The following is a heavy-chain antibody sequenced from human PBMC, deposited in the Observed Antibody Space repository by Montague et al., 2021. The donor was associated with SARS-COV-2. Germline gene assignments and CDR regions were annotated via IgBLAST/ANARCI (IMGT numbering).Heavy chain of an antibody. D-gene: IGHD4-11*01. CDR1: GDSISNYS. CDR3: ARHLSVTTVTSHMYHYAMDV. Sequence: SETLSLTCSVSGDSISNYSWSWIRQSPGKGLEWIGYIYYSGSTNYNPSLTSRVTISVDTSKNQVSLKLTSVTAADTAVYYCARHLSVTTVTSHMYHYAMDVWGQGTTVTVS. J-gene: IGHJ6*02. V-gene: IGHV4-59*08. CDR2: IYYSGST.